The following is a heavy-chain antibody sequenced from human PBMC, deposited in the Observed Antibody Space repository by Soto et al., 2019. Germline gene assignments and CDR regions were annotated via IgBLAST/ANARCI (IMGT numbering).Heavy chain of an antibody. Sequence: SETLSLTCAVYGGSFSGYYWSWIRQPPGKGLEWIGEINHSGSTNYNPSLKSRVTISVDTSKNQFSLKLSSVTAADKAVYYCARGRRVSSSWYQYYYYGMDVWGQGTTVT. V-gene: IGHV4-34*01. D-gene: IGHD6-13*01. CDR1: GGSFSGYY. J-gene: IGHJ6*02. CDR2: INHSGST. CDR3: ARGRRVSSSWYQYYYYGMDV.